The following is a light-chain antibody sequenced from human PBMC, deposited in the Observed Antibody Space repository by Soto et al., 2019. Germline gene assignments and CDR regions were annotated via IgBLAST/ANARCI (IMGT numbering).Light chain of an antibody. CDR3: SSYAGSKNYV. J-gene: IGLJ1*01. V-gene: IGLV2-8*01. CDR1: SSDVGGYNY. CDR2: EVS. Sequence: QCALTQPPSASGSPGQSVTISCTGTSSDVGGYNYVSWYQQHPGKAPKLMIYEVSKRPSGVPDRFSGSKSGNTASLTVSGLQAEDEADYYCSSYAGSKNYVFGTGTKVTVL.